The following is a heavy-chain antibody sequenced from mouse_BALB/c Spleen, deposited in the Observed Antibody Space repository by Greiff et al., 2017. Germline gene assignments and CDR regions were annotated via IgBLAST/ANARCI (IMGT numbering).Heavy chain of an antibody. V-gene: IGHV5-17*02. CDR2: ISSGSSTI. Sequence: EVKLMESGGGLVQPGGSRKLSCAASGFTFSSFGMHWVRQAPEKGLEWVAYISSGSSTIYYADTVKGRFTISRDNPKNTLFLQMTSLRSEDTVMYYGARWDGPVYYAMDYWGQGTSVTVSS. CDR1: GFTFSSFG. J-gene: IGHJ4*01. CDR3: ARWDGPVYYAMDY. D-gene: IGHD2-3*01.